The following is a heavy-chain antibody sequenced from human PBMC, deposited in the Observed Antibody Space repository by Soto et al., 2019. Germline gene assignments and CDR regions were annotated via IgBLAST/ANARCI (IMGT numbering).Heavy chain of an antibody. J-gene: IGHJ6*02. CDR1: GFTFSSYA. CDR2: ISYDGSNK. CDR3: ARDGGHYYDSSGYSYYYYYYGMDV. D-gene: IGHD3-22*01. V-gene: IGHV3-30-3*01. Sequence: GGSLRLSCAASGFTFSSYAMHWVRQAPRKGLEWVAVISYDGSNKYYADSVKGRFTISRDNSKNTLYLQMNSLRAEDTAVYYCARDGGHYYDSSGYSYYYYYYGMDVWGQGTTVTVSS.